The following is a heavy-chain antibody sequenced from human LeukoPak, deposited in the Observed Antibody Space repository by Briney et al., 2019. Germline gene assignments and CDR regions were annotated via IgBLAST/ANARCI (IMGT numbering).Heavy chain of an antibody. Sequence: HPGRSLRLSCAASGFMFDDFAMQWVRQAPGKGLVWVSRINNGGVSTSYADSVRGRFTVSRDNGKNTLYLQMNSLRAEDTGVYYCARELPREVTLDYWGQGTLVTVSS. CDR1: GFMFDDFA. CDR2: INNGGVST. V-gene: IGHV3-74*01. D-gene: IGHD2-21*02. CDR3: ARELPREVTLDY. J-gene: IGHJ4*02.